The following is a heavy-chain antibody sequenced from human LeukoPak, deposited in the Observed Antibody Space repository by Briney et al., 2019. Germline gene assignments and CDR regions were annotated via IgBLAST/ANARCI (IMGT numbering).Heavy chain of an antibody. Sequence: ASVKVSCKASGYTFTCYYMHWVRQAPGQGLEWMGRINPNSGGTNYAQKFKGRVTRTRDTSISTAYRELSRLRSDDTAVYYCARDEPGYCSSTSCPDGSADYWGQGTLVTVSS. CDR2: INPNSGGT. J-gene: IGHJ4*02. CDR3: ARDEPGYCSSTSCPDGSADY. CDR1: GYTFTCYY. D-gene: IGHD2-2*01. V-gene: IGHV1-2*06.